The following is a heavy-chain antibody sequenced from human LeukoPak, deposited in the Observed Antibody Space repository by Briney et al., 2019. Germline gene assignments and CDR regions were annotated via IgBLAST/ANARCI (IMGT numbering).Heavy chain of an antibody. CDR1: GFTFSNAD. J-gene: IGHJ4*02. D-gene: IGHD6-13*01. CDR2: IKSKAHGGTT. V-gene: IGHV3-15*01. Sequence: WGSLRLSCAASGFTFSNADMSWVRQAPGKGLDWVGSIKSKAHGGTTEYAAPVKGRFTISRDDSTNALFLQMNSLQTEDAALYYCATYSSSYYYFVYWGQGTLVTVSS. CDR3: ATYSSSYYYFVY.